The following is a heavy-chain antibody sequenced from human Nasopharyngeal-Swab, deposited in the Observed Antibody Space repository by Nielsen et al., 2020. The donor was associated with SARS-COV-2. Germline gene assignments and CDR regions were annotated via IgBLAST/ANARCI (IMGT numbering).Heavy chain of an antibody. V-gene: IGHV3-21*01. J-gene: IGHJ6*03. CDR3: ARDWDTAMVTNYYYYMDV. CDR2: ISSSSSYI. D-gene: IGHD5-18*01. Sequence: GESLKISCAASGFTFSSYSMNWVRQAPGKGLEWVSSISSSSSYIYYADSAKGRFTISRDNAKNSLYLQMNSLRAEDTAVYYCARDWDTAMVTNYYYYMDVWGKGTTVTASS. CDR1: GFTFSSYS.